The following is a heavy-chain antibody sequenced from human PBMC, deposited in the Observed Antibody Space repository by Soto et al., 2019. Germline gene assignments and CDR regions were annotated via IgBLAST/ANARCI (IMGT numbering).Heavy chain of an antibody. CDR2: IFYSGGT. CDR1: GGAILDSTYY. V-gene: IGHV4-39*01. D-gene: IGHD3-22*01. Sequence: PSETLSLTCTVSGGAILDSTYYWAWIRQPPGKGLEWIGTIFYSGGTFYTPSLKSRVTMPVDTSKNQFSLKLTSVTAADTAVYFCARQATGYYYGWFDPWGQGTLVTVSS. J-gene: IGHJ5*02. CDR3: ARQATGYYYGWFDP.